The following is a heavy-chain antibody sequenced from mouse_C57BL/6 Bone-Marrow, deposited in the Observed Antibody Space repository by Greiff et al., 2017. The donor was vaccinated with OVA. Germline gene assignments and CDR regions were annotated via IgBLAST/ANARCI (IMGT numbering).Heavy chain of an antibody. D-gene: IGHD2-1*01. CDR2: ISSGGDYI. J-gene: IGHJ4*01. CDR3: TRLLDAMDY. V-gene: IGHV5-9-1*02. CDR1: GFTFSSSA. Sequence: EVKLVESGAGLVKPGGSLKLSCAASGFTFSSSAMSWVRQTPEKRLEWVAYISSGGDYIYYADTVKGRFTISRDNARNTLYLQMSSLKSEDTAMYYCTRLLDAMDYWGQGTSVTVSS.